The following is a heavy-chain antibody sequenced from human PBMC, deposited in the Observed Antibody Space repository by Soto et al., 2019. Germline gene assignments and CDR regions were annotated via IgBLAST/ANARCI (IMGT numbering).Heavy chain of an antibody. CDR3: ARGAYYVSP. CDR2: IYYSGST. V-gene: IGHV4-39*07. CDR1: DGKSGNSSCC. Sequence: SETKSLTSSVADGKSGNSSCCWGWKRKPPGKGLERIGSIYYSGSTYYNPSLESRVTMSVDPSKNYFSLKVSSVTAADTAVYYCARGAYYVSPWGHGTLVTVSS. D-gene: IGHD3-16*01. J-gene: IGHJ5*02.